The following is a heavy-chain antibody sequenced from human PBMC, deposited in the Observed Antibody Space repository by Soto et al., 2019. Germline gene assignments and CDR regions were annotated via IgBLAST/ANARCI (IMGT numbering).Heavy chain of an antibody. CDR1: GDSITSYH. Sequence: QVQLQESGPGLVKPSETLSLTCTVSGDSITSYHWSWIRQFPGKGLEWIGYINYSGSTNYNPSLNSRVTISMDTSKNQFSLRLTSVTAADTAVYYCAREPGFGVNWFDPWGQGTLVTVSS. CDR3: AREPGFGVNWFDP. D-gene: IGHD3-10*01. V-gene: IGHV4-59*01. J-gene: IGHJ5*02. CDR2: INYSGST.